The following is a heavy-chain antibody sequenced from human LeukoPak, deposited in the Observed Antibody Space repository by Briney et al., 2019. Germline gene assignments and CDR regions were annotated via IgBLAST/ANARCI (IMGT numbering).Heavy chain of an antibody. V-gene: IGHV5-51*01. CDR3: ARLGERWLQFGHFDY. Sequence: GESLKISCKGSGYSFTSYWIGWVRQMPGKGLEWMGIIYPGDSDTRYSPSLQGQVTISADKSISTAYLQWSSLKASDTAMYYCARLGERWLQFGHFDYWGQGTLVTVSS. D-gene: IGHD5-24*01. CDR1: GYSFTSYW. J-gene: IGHJ4*02. CDR2: IYPGDSDT.